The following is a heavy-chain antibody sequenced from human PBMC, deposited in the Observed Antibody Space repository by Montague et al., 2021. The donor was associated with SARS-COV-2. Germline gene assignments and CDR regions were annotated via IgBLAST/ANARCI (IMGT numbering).Heavy chain of an antibody. CDR2: IDWDDDK. CDR3: ARTYYDILTGYYTYDY. D-gene: IGHD3-9*01. V-gene: IGHV2-70*01. Sequence: PALVTPTQTLTLTCTFSGFSLSTSGMCVSRIRQPPGKALEWLALIDWDDDKYYSTSLKTRLTISKDTSKNQVVLTMTNMDPVDTATYYCARTYYDILTGYYTYDYWGQGTLVTVSS. J-gene: IGHJ4*02. CDR1: GFSLSTSGMC.